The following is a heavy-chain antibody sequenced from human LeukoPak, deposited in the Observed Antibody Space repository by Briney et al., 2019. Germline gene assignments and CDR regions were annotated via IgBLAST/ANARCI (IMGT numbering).Heavy chain of an antibody. D-gene: IGHD2-21*01. CDR3: AREVVVIATSSTDAFDI. V-gene: IGHV3-21*01. Sequence: GGSLRLSCAASGFTFSSYSMNWVRQAPGKGLEWVSSISSSSSYIYYADSVKGRFTISRDNAKNSLYLQMNSLRVEDTAIYYCAREVVVIATSSTDAFDIWGQGTMVTVSS. CDR1: GFTFSSYS. CDR2: ISSSSSYI. J-gene: IGHJ3*02.